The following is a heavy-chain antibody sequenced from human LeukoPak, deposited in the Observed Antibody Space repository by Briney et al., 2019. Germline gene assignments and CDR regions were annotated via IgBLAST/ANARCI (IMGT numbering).Heavy chain of an antibody. CDR3: ARGGTYYDILTGYYDY. J-gene: IGHJ4*02. CDR1: GGSFSGYY. Sequence: SETLSLTCAVYGGSFSGYYWSWIRQPPGKGLEWIGEINHSGSTNYNPSLKSRVTISVDTSKNQFSLKLSSVTAADTAVYYCARGGTYYDILTGYYDYWGQGTLVTVSS. D-gene: IGHD3-9*01. V-gene: IGHV4-34*01. CDR2: INHSGST.